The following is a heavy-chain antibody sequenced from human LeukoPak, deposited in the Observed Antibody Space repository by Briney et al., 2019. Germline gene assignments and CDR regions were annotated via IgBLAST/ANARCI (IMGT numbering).Heavy chain of an antibody. J-gene: IGHJ4*02. CDR2: INHSGST. Sequence: PSETLSLTCAVYGGSFNGYYWSWIRQPPGKGLEWIGEINHSGSTYYNPSLKSRVTISADTSKNQFSLKLSSVTAADTAVYYCARVFAGYFDYWGQGTLVTVSS. CDR1: GGSFNGYY. D-gene: IGHD3-3*02. V-gene: IGHV4-34*01. CDR3: ARVFAGYFDY.